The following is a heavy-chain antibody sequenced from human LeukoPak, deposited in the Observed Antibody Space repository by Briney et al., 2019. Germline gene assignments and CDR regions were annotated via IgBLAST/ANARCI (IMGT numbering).Heavy chain of an antibody. Sequence: ASVKVSCKASGYTFTSYGITWVRQAPGQGLEWMGWINTYNGNTKYAQKVQGRLTMTTDTSTSTTYMELRSLRSDDTAVYYCARDYPSRFVVVTAIPFYWGQGTLVTVSS. CDR2: INTYNGNT. V-gene: IGHV1-18*01. D-gene: IGHD2-21*02. CDR1: GYTFTSYG. J-gene: IGHJ4*02. CDR3: ARDYPSRFVVVTAIPFY.